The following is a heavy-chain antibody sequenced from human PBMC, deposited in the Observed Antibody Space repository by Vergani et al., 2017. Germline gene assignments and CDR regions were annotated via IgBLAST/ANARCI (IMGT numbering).Heavy chain of an antibody. J-gene: IGHJ1*01. V-gene: IGHV3-21*01. D-gene: IGHD2-2*01. Sequence: EVQLVESGGGLVKPGGSLRLSCVASGFTFGSYSINWVRQAPGKGLEWVSFISSSSSYRYYADSVKGRFTISRDNGEYSLLLQMNSLRPEDTAVYYCASGVPGYQLATQYFQLWGQGTLVTVSS. CDR2: ISSSSSYR. CDR1: GFTFGSYS. CDR3: ASGVPGYQLATQYFQL.